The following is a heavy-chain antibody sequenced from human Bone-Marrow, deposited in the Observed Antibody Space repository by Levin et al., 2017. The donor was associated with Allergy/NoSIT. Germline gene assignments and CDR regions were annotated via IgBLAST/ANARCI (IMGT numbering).Heavy chain of an antibody. CDR2: IGHNGTQK. J-gene: IGHJ6*02. V-gene: IGHV3-33*03. D-gene: IGHD3-16*01. CDR1: GFIFRNYG. Sequence: GGSLRLSCVASGFIFRNYGMHWVRQAPGKGLEWLAAIGHNGTQKYNINSVKGRFTISRDNSKNTLYVQMNSLRAEDTAVYYCASDFGAFSNGMDVWGRGTTVSVSS. CDR3: ASDFGAFSNGMDV.